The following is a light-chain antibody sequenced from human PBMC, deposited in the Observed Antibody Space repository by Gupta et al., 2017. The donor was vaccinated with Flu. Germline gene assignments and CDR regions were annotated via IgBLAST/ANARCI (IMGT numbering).Light chain of an antibody. V-gene: IGLV3-21*02. CDR2: DDS. J-gene: IGLJ1*01. CDR1: NIGSKS. Sequence: SYVPIQPHSVSVAPGQTDRITCGGNNIGSKSVNWYQQKPGQAPVLVVYDDSDRPSGIPERFSGSNSGTTATLTISGVEAGDEADYYCQVWDSSSDHYVFGTGTKVTVL. CDR3: QVWDSSSDHYV.